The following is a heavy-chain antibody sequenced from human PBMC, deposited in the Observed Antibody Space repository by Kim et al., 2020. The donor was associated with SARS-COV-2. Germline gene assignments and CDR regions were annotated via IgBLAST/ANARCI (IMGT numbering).Heavy chain of an antibody. D-gene: IGHD3-9*01. V-gene: IGHV4-39*01. CDR2: IYYSGST. CDR3: ARRRYFDWLSEGHFDL. CDR1: GGSISSSSYY. Sequence: SETLSLTCTVSGGSISSSSYYWGWIRQPPGKGLEWIGSIYYSGSTYYNPSLKSRVTISVDTSKNQFSLKLSSVTAADTAVYYCARRRYFDWLSEGHFDLWGRGTLVTVSS. J-gene: IGHJ2*01.